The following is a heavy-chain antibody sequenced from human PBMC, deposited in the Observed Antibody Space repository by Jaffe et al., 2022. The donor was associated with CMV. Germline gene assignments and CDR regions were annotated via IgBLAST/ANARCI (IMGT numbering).Heavy chain of an antibody. CDR2: IWYDGSNK. Sequence: QVQLVESGGGVVQPGRSLRLSCAASGFTFSSYGMHWVRQAPGKGLEWVAVIWYDGSNKYYADSVKGRFTISRDNSKNTLYLQMNSLRAEDTAVYYCARDSNRPLGYCSSTSCYMDVWGQGTTVTVSS. J-gene: IGHJ6*02. CDR1: GFTFSSYG. CDR3: ARDSNRPLGYCSSTSCYMDV. V-gene: IGHV3-33*01. D-gene: IGHD2-2*01.